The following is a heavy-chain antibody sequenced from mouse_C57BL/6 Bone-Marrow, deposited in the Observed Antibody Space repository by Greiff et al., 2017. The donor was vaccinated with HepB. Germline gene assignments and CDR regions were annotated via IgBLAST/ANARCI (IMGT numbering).Heavy chain of an antibody. V-gene: IGHV1-55*01. CDR2: FYPGSGST. J-gene: IGHJ3*01. CDR1: GYTFTSYW. Sequence: QVQLQQPGAELVKPGASVKMSCKASGYTFTSYWITWVKQRPGQGLAWIGDFYPGSGSTNYNEKFKSKATLTVDTSSSTAYMQLSSLTSEDSAVYYCANFYYDYDGWFAYWGQGTLVTVSA. D-gene: IGHD2-4*01. CDR3: ANFYYDYDGWFAY.